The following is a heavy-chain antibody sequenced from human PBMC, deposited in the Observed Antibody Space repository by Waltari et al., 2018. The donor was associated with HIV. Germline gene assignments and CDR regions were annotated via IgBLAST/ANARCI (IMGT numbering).Heavy chain of an antibody. D-gene: IGHD6-6*01. Sequence: LQLLESGGRAVQPERSLRLSRAASGFRFPHYGMDWVRQAPGKGLEWVAVIWYDGSKKYYADSAKGRFTISRDNSKNTLYLQINSLRVEDTAVYFCVRTRLGGDGMDVWGRGTTVTVS. CDR1: GFRFPHYG. CDR2: IWYDGSKK. J-gene: IGHJ6*02. V-gene: IGHV3-33*07. CDR3: VRTRLGGDGMDV.